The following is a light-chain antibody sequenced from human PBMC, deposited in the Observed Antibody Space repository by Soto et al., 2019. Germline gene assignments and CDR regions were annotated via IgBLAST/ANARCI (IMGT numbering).Light chain of an antibody. V-gene: IGKV1-33*01. CDR3: QQYDILPIT. Sequence: DIQMTQSPSSLSASVGDRVTITCQASQDIRTHLNWFQQKPGKAPKLLIYGASYLEIGVPSRFSGSGSGTHFTFTISSLQTEDIGTYYCQQYDILPITFGRGTRLEIK. CDR1: QDIRTH. J-gene: IGKJ5*01. CDR2: GAS.